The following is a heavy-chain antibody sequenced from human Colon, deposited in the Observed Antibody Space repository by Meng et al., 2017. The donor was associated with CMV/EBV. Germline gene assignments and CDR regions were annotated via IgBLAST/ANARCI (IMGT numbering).Heavy chain of an antibody. Sequence: SETLSLTCTVSGDSITSGDYYGSWRRQAPGEGLGWIGFIYHSGNANYNPSLKSRVTISVDTSKNRFSLKLSSVTAADPAVYYCARGEGGYWGQGTLVTVSS. CDR1: GDSITSGDYY. V-gene: IGHV4-30-4*02. D-gene: IGHD1-26*01. CDR2: IYHSGNA. CDR3: ARGEGGY. J-gene: IGHJ4*02.